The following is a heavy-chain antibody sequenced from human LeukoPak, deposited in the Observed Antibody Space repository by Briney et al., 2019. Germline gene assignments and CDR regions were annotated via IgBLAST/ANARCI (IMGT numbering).Heavy chain of an antibody. CDR2: ISSSGSTI. J-gene: IGHJ6*02. V-gene: IGHV3-48*03. CDR3: AREVTMVRGVIIHYYYYYGMDV. Sequence: GGSLRLSCAASGFTFSSYEMNWVRQAPGKGLEGVSYISSSGSTIYYADSVKGRFTISRDNSKNTLYLQMNSLRAEDTAVYYCAREVTMVRGVIIHYYYYYGMDVWGQGTTVTVSS. CDR1: GFTFSSYE. D-gene: IGHD3-10*01.